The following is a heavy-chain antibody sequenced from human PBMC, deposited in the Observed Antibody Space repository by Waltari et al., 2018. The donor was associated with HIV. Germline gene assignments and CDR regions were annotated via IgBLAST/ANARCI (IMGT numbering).Heavy chain of an antibody. CDR2: IYYSGST. Sequence: QLQLQESGPGLVKPSETLSLTCTVSGGSISSSSYYWGWIRQPPGKGLEWIGSIYYSGSTYNNPALKSRVTISVDTSKNQFSLRLSSVTAADTAVYYCARHGDSGEAAPNWDFDYWGQGTLVTVSS. J-gene: IGHJ4*02. D-gene: IGHD6-6*01. CDR3: ARHGDSGEAAPNWDFDY. CDR1: GGSISSSSYY. V-gene: IGHV4-39*01.